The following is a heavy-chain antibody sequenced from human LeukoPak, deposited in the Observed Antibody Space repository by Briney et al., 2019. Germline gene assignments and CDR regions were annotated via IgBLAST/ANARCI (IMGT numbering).Heavy chain of an antibody. Sequence: GASVKVSCKASGYIFTGYYMHWVRQAPGQGLEWMGWINPNSGGADYAQNFQGRVTMTRDTSISTAYMTLNRLRSDDTAVYYCARDPGTTNAFDIWGQGTVVTVSS. CDR3: ARDPGTTNAFDI. V-gene: IGHV1-2*02. J-gene: IGHJ3*02. CDR2: INPNSGGA. D-gene: IGHD1-26*01. CDR1: GYIFTGYY.